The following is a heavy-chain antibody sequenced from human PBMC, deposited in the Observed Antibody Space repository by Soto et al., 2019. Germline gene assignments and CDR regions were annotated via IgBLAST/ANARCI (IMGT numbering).Heavy chain of an antibody. D-gene: IGHD6-13*01. J-gene: IGHJ5*02. Sequence: ASVKVSCKVSGYTLTELSMHWVRQAPGKGLEWMGGFDPEDGETIYAQKFQGRVTMTEDTSTDTAYVELSSLRSEDTAVYYCATGGSSSKYNWFDPWGQGTLVTVSS. CDR2: FDPEDGET. CDR3: ATGGSSSKYNWFDP. V-gene: IGHV1-24*01. CDR1: GYTLTELS.